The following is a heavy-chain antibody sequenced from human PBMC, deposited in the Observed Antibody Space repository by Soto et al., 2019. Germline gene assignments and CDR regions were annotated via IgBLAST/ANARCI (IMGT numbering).Heavy chain of an antibody. J-gene: IGHJ5*02. D-gene: IGHD2-15*01. Sequence: EVQLVESGGGLVQPGGSLRLSCAASGFTFSSYWMHWVRQAPGKGLVWVSRINIDGSSTRYADSVKGRFTISRDNAKNTLYLQMNSLRVEDTAVYYCARGRGYCSGSSCYVDLWGQGTLVTVSS. CDR3: ARGRGYCSGSSCYVDL. CDR2: INIDGSST. CDR1: GFTFSSYW. V-gene: IGHV3-74*01.